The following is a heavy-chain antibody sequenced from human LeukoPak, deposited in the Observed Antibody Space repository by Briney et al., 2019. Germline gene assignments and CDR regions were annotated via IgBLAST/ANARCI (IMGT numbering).Heavy chain of an antibody. V-gene: IGHV3-21*01. D-gene: IGHD4-17*01. CDR2: ISSRSSYI. Sequence: GGSLRLSCAASGFTFSSYRMNWVRQAPGKGLEWVSSISSRSSYIHYADSVKGRFTISRDNAKNSLFLQMNSLRAEDTAVYYCAREDGDYGFDYWGQGTLVTVSS. J-gene: IGHJ4*02. CDR3: AREDGDYGFDY. CDR1: GFTFSSYR.